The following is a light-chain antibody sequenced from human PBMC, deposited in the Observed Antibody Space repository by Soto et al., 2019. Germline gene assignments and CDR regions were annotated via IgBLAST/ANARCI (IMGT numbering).Light chain of an antibody. J-gene: IGKJ1*01. CDR3: LQDYNYPWT. Sequence: AIQMTQSPSSLSASVGDRVTITCRASQGIRNDLGWYQQKPGKAPKLLIYAASSLQSGVPSRFSGSGSGTDFTLAIGSLQPEDCATYYCLQDYNYPWTFGQGTKVEIK. CDR2: AAS. V-gene: IGKV1-6*01. CDR1: QGIRND.